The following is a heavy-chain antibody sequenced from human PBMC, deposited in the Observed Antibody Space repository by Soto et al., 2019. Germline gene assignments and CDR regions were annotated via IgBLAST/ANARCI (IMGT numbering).Heavy chain of an antibody. J-gene: IGHJ4*02. CDR3: ARGGSSTTMVRLCHY. CDR1: GYTFSSYA. D-gene: IGHD3-10*01. Sequence: ASVKVSCKASGYTFSSYAMHWVRQTPGQRLEWMGWINTANGRTTYSQKFQDRLTINRDTSASTAYMELSSLRFEDTAVYYCARGGSSTTMVRLCHYLGQGTPVTLYS. V-gene: IGHV1-3*04. CDR2: INTANGRT.